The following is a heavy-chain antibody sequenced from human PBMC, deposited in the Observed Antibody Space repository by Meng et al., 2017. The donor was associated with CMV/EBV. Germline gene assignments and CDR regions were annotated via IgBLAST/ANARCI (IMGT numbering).Heavy chain of an antibody. CDR3: ARGVVTMIVVYDP. V-gene: IGHV4-39*07. J-gene: IGHJ5*02. Sequence: QLQLQESGPGLVKPSETLSLTCTVSGGSISSSRYYWGWIRQPPGKGLEWIGSIYYSGSTYYNPSLKSRVTISVDTSKNQFSLKLSSVTAADTAVYYCARGVVTMIVVYDPWGQGTLVTVSS. CDR2: IYYSGST. CDR1: GGSISSSRYY. D-gene: IGHD3-22*01.